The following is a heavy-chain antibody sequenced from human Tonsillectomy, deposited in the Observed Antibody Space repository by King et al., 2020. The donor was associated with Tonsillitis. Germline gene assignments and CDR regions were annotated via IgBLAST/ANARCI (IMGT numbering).Heavy chain of an antibody. CDR2: IYPDDSDT. D-gene: IGHD2-8*01. CDR3: VRGRVNGINGVPVPGTYFDY. J-gene: IGHJ4*02. Sequence: QLVQSGAEGKKPGQSLKISCQGSGYIFINFWIGWVRQMPGRGLEWMGIIYPDDSDTRYSPSFQGQVTISVDKSNSTAYLQWTSLKASDTAMYYCVRGRVNGINGVPVPGTYFDYWGQGTPVTASS. CDR1: GYIFINFW. V-gene: IGHV5-51*03.